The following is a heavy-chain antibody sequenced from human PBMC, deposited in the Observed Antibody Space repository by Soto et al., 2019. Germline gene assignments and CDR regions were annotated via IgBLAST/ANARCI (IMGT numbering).Heavy chain of an antibody. Sequence: NPSETLSLTCTVSGGSISSYYWSWVRQPPGKGLEWIGYIYYSGSTNYNPSLKSRVTISVDTSKNQFSLKLSSVTAADTAVYYCARAASHCSGGXCYSGGGIGYYYYGMDVWGQGTTVTVSS. D-gene: IGHD2-15*01. CDR3: ARAASHCSGGXCYSGGGIGYYYYGMDV. J-gene: IGHJ6*02. V-gene: IGHV4-59*01. CDR2: IYYSGST. CDR1: GGSISSYY.